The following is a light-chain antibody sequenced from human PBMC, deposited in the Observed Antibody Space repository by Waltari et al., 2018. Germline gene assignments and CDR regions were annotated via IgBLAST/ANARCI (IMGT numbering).Light chain of an antibody. CDR3: QQYYSRRT. CDR2: WAS. Sequence: DIVMTQSPDSLAVSLGERATINCKSSQSLLYNSNDKNYLAWYQQKPGQPPKLLIYWASTRHSGVPDRFSGSGSATDVTLTISGLQAEDVAVYYCQQYYSRRTFVQGTKVEIK. J-gene: IGKJ1*01. CDR1: QSLLYNSNDKNY. V-gene: IGKV4-1*01.